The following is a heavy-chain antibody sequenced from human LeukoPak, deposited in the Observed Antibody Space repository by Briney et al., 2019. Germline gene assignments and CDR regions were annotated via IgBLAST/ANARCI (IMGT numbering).Heavy chain of an antibody. V-gene: IGHV1-8*01. Sequence: ASVKVSCKASGYTFTSYDINWVRQATGQGLEWMGWVNPNSGNTGYAQKFQGRVSMTRDTSRSTAYMELSRLTSEDTAVYYCARRSEDYDSSEYPYWGQGTLDTVSS. CDR1: GYTFTSYD. CDR3: ARRSEDYDSSEYPY. J-gene: IGHJ4*02. D-gene: IGHD3-22*01. CDR2: VNPNSGNT.